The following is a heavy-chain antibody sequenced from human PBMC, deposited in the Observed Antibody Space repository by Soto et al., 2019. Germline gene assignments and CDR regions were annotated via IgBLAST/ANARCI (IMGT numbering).Heavy chain of an antibody. Sequence: QVQLVQSGAEVKKPGSSVKVSCKASGGIFSTYAISWLRQAPGQGLEWMGGIIPLFGTPNYAQRFQGRVTITADESTSTAYVELSRLRSEETAVYYCARDRDYYGSGNYYNRIDFWGQGTLVTVSS. CDR1: GGIFSTYA. CDR2: IIPLFGTP. D-gene: IGHD3-10*01. J-gene: IGHJ4*02. CDR3: ARDRDYYGSGNYYNRIDF. V-gene: IGHV1-69*01.